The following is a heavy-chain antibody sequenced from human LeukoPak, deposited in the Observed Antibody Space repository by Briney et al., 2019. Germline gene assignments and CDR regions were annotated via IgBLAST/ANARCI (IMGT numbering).Heavy chain of an antibody. CDR3: ARDTYGGNRGFDY. CDR2: IIPILGIA. V-gene: IGHV1-69*04. CDR1: GGTFSSYA. Sequence: GASVKVSCKASGGTFSSYAISWVRQAPGQGLEWMGRIIPILGIANYAQKFQGRVTITADKSTSTAYMELSSLRSEDTAVYYCARDTYGGNRGFDYWGQGTLVTVSS. J-gene: IGHJ4*02. D-gene: IGHD4-23*01.